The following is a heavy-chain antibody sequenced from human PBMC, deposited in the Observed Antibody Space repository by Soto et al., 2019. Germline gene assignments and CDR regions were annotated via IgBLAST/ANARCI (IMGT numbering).Heavy chain of an antibody. CDR3: AKGDDGMDV. CDR1: GFTFSSYG. J-gene: IGHJ6*02. V-gene: IGHV3-30*18. Sequence: PGGSLRLSCAASGFTFSSYGMHWVRQAPGKGLEWVAVISYDGSNKYYADSVKGRFTISRDNSKNTLYLQMNSLRAEDTAVYYCAKGDDGMDVWGQGTTVTVSS. CDR2: ISYDGSNK.